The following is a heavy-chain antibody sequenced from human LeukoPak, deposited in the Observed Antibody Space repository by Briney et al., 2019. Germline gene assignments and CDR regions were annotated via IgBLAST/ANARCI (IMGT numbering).Heavy chain of an antibody. CDR2: IYYSGST. V-gene: IGHV4-59*01. CDR1: GGSISSYY. J-gene: IGHJ4*02. D-gene: IGHD3-10*01. Sequence: SETLSLTCTVSGGSISSYYWSWIRQPPGKGLEWIGYIYYSGSTNYSPSLKSRVTISVDTSKNQFSLNLSSVTAADTAVYYCARSRYGSGSPWDYWGQGTLVTVSS. CDR3: ARSRYGSGSPWDY.